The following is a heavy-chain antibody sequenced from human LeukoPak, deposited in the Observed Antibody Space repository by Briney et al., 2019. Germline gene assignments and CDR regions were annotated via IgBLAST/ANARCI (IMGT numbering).Heavy chain of an antibody. Sequence: ASVKVSCKASGGTFSSYAISWVRQAPGQGLEWMGRIIPILGIANYAQKFQGTVTITADKSTSIAYIDLSSLRSEDTAVVYFGSPVTRPYYFDYWGQGTLLTDSS. CDR1: GGTFSSYA. CDR2: IIPILGIA. J-gene: IGHJ4*02. D-gene: IGHD2-21*02. V-gene: IGHV1-69*04. CDR3: GSPVTRPYYFDY.